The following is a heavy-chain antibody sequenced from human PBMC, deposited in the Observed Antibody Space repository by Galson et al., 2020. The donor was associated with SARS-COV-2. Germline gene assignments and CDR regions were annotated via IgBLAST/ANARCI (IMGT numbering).Heavy chain of an antibody. CDR1: GFTFSSYA. CDR3: AKTFYRRVTSCLLDY. J-gene: IGHJ4*02. V-gene: IGHV3-23*01. CDR2: ISGSGGST. Sequence: GASLTISCAASGFTFSSYAMSWVRQAPGKGLEWVSAISGSGGSTYYADSVKGRFTIPRDNSKNTLYLQMNSLRAEDTAVYYCAKTFYRRVTSCLLDYWCQGTLCTVSS. D-gene: IGHD2-21*02.